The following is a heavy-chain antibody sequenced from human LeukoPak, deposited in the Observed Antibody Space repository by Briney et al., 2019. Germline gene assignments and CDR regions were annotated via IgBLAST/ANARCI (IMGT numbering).Heavy chain of an antibody. CDR1: GGSISSYY. J-gene: IGHJ5*02. CDR3: ARGEDRAKVHA. D-gene: IGHD1-14*01. V-gene: IGHV4-59*12. Sequence: SETLSLTCTVSGGSISSYYWSWIRQPPGKGLEWIGYIYYSGSTNYNPSLKSRVTISVDTSKNQFSLKLTSVTAADTAVYFCARGEDRAKVHAWGQGTLVTVSP. CDR2: IYYSGST.